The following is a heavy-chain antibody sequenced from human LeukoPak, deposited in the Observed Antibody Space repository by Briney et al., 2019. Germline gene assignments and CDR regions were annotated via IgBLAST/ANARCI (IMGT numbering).Heavy chain of an antibody. CDR1: GFTFSSYA. V-gene: IGHV3-23*01. D-gene: IGHD3-22*01. CDR2: IGGSGGST. Sequence: PGGSLRLSCAASGFTFSSYAMSWVRQAPGKGLEWVSSIGGSGGSTYYADSVKGRFTISRDNSKNTLYLQMNSLRAEDTALYYCAKGGSGYFLDLWGQGTLVTVSS. J-gene: IGHJ5*02. CDR3: AKGGSGYFLDL.